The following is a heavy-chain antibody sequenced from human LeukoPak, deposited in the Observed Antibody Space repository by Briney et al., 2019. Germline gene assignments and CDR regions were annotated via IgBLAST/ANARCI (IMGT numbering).Heavy chain of an antibody. V-gene: IGHV3-7*01. CDR1: GFTFSSYG. CDR2: IKRDGSEK. Sequence: GGSLRLSCAASGFTFSSYGMHWVRQAPGKGLEWVANIKRDGSEKYYVDSVKGRFTISRDNAENSLYLQMNSLRDEDTALYYCARGHYGMEVWGQGTTVTVSS. J-gene: IGHJ6*02. CDR3: ARGHYGMEV.